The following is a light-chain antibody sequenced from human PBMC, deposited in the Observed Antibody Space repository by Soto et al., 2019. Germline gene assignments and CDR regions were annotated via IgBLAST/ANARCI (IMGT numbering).Light chain of an antibody. V-gene: IGLV2-14*03. J-gene: IGLJ1*01. Sequence: QSALTQPASVSGSPGQSITISCTGTSSDVDGYNYVSWYQHHPGKATKLMIYDVSNRPSGVSNLFSGSKSGNTASLSISGLQPEYEADYYCSSYRTSNTRQIVCGTGTKVTVL. CDR1: SSDVDGYNY. CDR2: DVS. CDR3: SSYRTSNTRQIV.